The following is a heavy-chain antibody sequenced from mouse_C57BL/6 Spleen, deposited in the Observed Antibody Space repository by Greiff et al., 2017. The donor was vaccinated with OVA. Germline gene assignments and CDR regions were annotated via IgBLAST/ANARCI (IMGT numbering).Heavy chain of an antibody. Sequence: VQLQQSGPELVKPGASVKISCKASGYTFTDYYMNWVKQSHGKSLEWIGDINPNNGGTSYNQKFKGKATLTVDKSSSTAYMALRSLTSEDSAVYYCAMVCDYDLYYAMDYWGQGTSVTVSS. J-gene: IGHJ4*01. CDR1: GYTFTDYY. CDR2: INPNNGGT. V-gene: IGHV1-26*01. D-gene: IGHD2-4*01. CDR3: AMVCDYDLYYAMDY.